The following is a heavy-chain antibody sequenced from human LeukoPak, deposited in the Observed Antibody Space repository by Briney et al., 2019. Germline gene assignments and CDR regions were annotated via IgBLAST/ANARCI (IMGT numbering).Heavy chain of an antibody. J-gene: IGHJ5*02. D-gene: IGHD6-13*01. CDR1: GFTFSSYS. Sequence: GGSLRLSCAASGFTFSSYSMNWVRQAPGKGLEWVSSISSSSSYIYYADSVKGRFTISRDNAKNSLYLQMNSLRAEDTAVYYCARGGHIAARRGWFDPWGQGTLVTVSS. V-gene: IGHV3-21*01. CDR2: ISSSSSYI. CDR3: ARGGHIAARRGWFDP.